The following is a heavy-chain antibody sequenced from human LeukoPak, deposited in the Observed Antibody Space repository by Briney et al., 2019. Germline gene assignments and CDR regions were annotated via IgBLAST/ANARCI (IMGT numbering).Heavy chain of an antibody. J-gene: IGHJ6*03. CDR1: GFTFSSCG. CDR3: AKARPSSSSGYYYYMDV. D-gene: IGHD6-6*01. V-gene: IGHV3-33*06. Sequence: GRSLRLSCAASGFTFSSCGMHWVRQAPGKGLEWVAVIWYDGSNKYYADSVKGRFTISRDNSKNTLYLQMNSLRAEDTAVYYCAKARPSSSSGYYYYMDVWGKGTTVTVSS. CDR2: IWYDGSNK.